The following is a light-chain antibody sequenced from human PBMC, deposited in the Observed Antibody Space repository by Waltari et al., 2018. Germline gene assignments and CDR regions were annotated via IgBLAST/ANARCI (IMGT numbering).Light chain of an antibody. CDR3: QEYDSSSPSLT. V-gene: IGKV1-5*03. CDR1: QSISGR. Sequence: DIQMTQSPSTLSASVGDRVTITCRASQSISGRLAWYQQKPGKAPRLLIYKASSLESGVPSRFSGRGSGTDFTFTITSLQPDDFATYYCQEYDSSSPSLTFGGGTKVDIK. CDR2: KAS. J-gene: IGKJ4*01.